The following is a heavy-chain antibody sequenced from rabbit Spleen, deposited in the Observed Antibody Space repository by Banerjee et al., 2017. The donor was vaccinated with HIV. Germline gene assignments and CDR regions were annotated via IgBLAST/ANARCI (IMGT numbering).Heavy chain of an antibody. D-gene: IGHD8-1*01. CDR2: IDTGSSGFT. Sequence: QSLEESGGDLVKPGASLTLTCTASGVSFSFNSYMCWVRQAPGKGLEWIACIDTGSSGFTYFASWAKGRFTISKTSSTTVTLQMTSLTAADTASYFCARDSGSSFSSYGMDLWGPGTLVTV. J-gene: IGHJ6*01. CDR3: ARDSGSSFSSYGMDL. CDR1: GVSFSFNSY. V-gene: IGHV1S40*01.